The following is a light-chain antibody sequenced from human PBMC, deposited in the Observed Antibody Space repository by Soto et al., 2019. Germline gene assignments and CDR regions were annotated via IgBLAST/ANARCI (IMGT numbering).Light chain of an antibody. CDR1: QSISSW. J-gene: IGKJ4*01. CDR3: QQYNSYSTT. V-gene: IGKV1-5*03. CDR2: KAS. Sequence: DIQMTQSPSTLSASVGDRVTITCRASQSISSWLAWYQQKPGKAPKLLIYKASSLESGVPSRFSGSGSGTESTLTISSLHPDDFATYYCQQYNSYSTTFGGGTKVEIK.